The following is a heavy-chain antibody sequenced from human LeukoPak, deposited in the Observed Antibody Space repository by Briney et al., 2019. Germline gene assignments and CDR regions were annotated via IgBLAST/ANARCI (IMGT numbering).Heavy chain of an antibody. CDR3: ARERDGYNGDYYYGMDV. CDR2: IYSGGST. CDR1: GFTVSSNY. Sequence: PGGSLRLSCAASGFTVSSNYMSWVRQAPGKGLEWVSVIYSGGSTYYADSVKGRFTISSDNSKNMLYLQMNSLRAEDTAVYYCARERDGYNGDYYYGMDVWGQGTTVTVSS. J-gene: IGHJ6*02. D-gene: IGHD5-24*01. V-gene: IGHV3-66*02.